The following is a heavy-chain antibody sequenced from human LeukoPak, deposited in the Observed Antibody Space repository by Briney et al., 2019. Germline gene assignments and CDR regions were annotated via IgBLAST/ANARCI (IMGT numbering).Heavy chain of an antibody. CDR2: IYPADSDT. D-gene: IGHD3-16*01. J-gene: IGHJ4*02. V-gene: IGHV5-51*01. CDR1: GYRFTFYW. Sequence: GESLKISCEASGYRFTFYWIGWVRQMPGKGLEWMGIIYPADSDTRYSPSFQGQVTISADKSISTAYLQWSSLKASDTAMYYCLGGSSNPGLEYWGQGTLVTVSS. CDR3: LGGSSNPGLEY.